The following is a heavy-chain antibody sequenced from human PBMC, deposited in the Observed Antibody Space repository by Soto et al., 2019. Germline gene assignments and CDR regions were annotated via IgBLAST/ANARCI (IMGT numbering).Heavy chain of an antibody. CDR1: GGSISSSNW. D-gene: IGHD1-20*01. J-gene: IGHJ6*02. CDR2: IYHSGST. CDR3: ARDLGVTGTTWYYYGMDV. V-gene: IGHV4-4*02. Sequence: QVQLQESGPGLVKPSGTLSLTCAVSGGSISSSNWWSWVRQPPGKGLELIGEIYHSGSTNYNPSLKSRVTISVDKSKNQFALKLSSVTAADTAVYYCARDLGVTGTTWYYYGMDVWGQGTTVTVSS.